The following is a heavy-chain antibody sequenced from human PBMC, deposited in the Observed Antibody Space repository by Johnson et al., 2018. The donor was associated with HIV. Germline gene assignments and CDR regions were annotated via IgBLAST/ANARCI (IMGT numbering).Heavy chain of an antibody. Sequence: QVQLVESGGGLIQPGGSLRLSCAASGFTFSSYAMHWVRQAPAKGLQWVAVISYDGSDKDYADSVWGLFTISRDNSNSTLFLQMNSLRAEDTAMYYCAKDRFMFLENPVDGFDVWGEGTMVTLSS. J-gene: IGHJ3*01. CDR2: ISYDGSDK. CDR3: AKDRFMFLENPVDGFDV. CDR1: GFTFSSYA. V-gene: IGHV3-30*04. D-gene: IGHD3-3*01.